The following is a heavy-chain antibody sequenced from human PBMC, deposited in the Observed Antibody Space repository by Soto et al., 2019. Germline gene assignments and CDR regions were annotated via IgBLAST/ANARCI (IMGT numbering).Heavy chain of an antibody. CDR2: IIPIFGTA. V-gene: IGHV1-69*01. D-gene: IGHD3-22*01. CDR3: ARVVDSSGYYPYYFDY. Sequence: QVQLVQSGAEVKKPGSSVKVSCKASGGTFSSYAISWVRQAPGQGLEWMGGIIPIFGTANYAQTFQGRVTITADESTSTAYMELSSLRSEDTAVYYCARVVDSSGYYPYYFDYWGQGTLVTVSS. CDR1: GGTFSSYA. J-gene: IGHJ4*02.